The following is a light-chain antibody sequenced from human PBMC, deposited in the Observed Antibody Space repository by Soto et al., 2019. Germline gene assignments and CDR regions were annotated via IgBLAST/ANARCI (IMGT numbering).Light chain of an antibody. Sequence: LTQPASVARSPGQAITISCTGTSSDVGGYNYISWYQQHPGKAPKLMIYEVSNRPSGVSNRFSGSKSGNTASLTISGLQAEDEADYYCSSYTSSSPHVFGTGTRVTVL. V-gene: IGLV2-14*01. CDR3: SSYTSSSPHV. J-gene: IGLJ1*01. CDR1: SSDVGGYNY. CDR2: EVS.